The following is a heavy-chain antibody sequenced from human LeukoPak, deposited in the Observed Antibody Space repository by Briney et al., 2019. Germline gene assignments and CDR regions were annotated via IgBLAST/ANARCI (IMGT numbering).Heavy chain of an antibody. CDR2: ITNSGENT. CDR1: GFTFSSYS. CDR3: AKGRGFRVWDPWDN. Sequence: GGSLRLSCAASGFTFSSYSMNWVRQAPGKGLEWVSGITNSGENTYYADSVKGRFTISRDNSKNTLFLEMNSLRVEDTAVYYCAKGRGFRVWDPWDNWGQGTLITVSS. J-gene: IGHJ4*02. D-gene: IGHD3-16*01. V-gene: IGHV3-23*01.